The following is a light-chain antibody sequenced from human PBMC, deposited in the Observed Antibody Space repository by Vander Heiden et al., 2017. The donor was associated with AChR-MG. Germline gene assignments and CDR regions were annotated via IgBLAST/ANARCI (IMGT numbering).Light chain of an antibody. V-gene: IGKV3-11*01. Sequence: EIVLTQSPATLSLSPGERATLSCRASQSVSSYLAWYQQKPGQAPRLLIYDASNRATGIPARFSGSGSGTDFTLTISSLEPEDFAVYYHQQRSNWPPLFAFGPGTKVDIK. CDR3: QQRSNWPPLFA. CDR1: QSVSSY. J-gene: IGKJ3*01. CDR2: DAS.